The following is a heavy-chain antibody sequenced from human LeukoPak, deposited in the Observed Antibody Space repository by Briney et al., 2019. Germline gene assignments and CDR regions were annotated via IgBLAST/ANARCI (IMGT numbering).Heavy chain of an antibody. D-gene: IGHD3-16*01. CDR1: AVTFSSYT. V-gene: IGHV1-69*02. Sequence: SVKVSCKASAVTFSSYTISWVRQAPGQGLEWMGRIIPILGIANYAQKFQGRVTITADKSTSTAYMELSSLRSEDTAVYYCARSVSHGGASWGQGTLVTVSS. CDR3: ARSVSHGGAS. CDR2: IIPILGIA. J-gene: IGHJ4*02.